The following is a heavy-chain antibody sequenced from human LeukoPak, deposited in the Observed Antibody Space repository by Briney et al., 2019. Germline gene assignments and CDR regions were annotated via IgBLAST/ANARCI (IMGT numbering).Heavy chain of an antibody. J-gene: IGHJ6*03. Sequence: GGSLRLSCAASGFTFSTYNMNWVPQAPGKGLEWVSAISSTGGTTYYADSVKGRFTISRDNSKNTLYLQMNSLRAEDTAVYYCARDRERDDYGGNLDYYYYYMDVWGKGTTVTVSS. V-gene: IGHV3-23*01. CDR3: ARDRERDDYGGNLDYYYYYMDV. CDR2: ISSTGGTT. D-gene: IGHD4-23*01. CDR1: GFTFSTYN.